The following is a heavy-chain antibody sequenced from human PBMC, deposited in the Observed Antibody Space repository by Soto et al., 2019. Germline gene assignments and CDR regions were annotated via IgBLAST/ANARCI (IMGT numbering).Heavy chain of an antibody. Sequence: GASVKVSCTASGGTFSSYAISWVRQAPGQGLEWMGGIIPIFGTANYAQKFQGRVTITADESTSTAYMELSSLRSEDTAVYYCARDLHYDSSGYAWFDPWGQGTLVTVSS. J-gene: IGHJ5*02. V-gene: IGHV1-69*13. CDR2: IIPIFGTA. CDR1: GGTFSSYA. CDR3: ARDLHYDSSGYAWFDP. D-gene: IGHD3-22*01.